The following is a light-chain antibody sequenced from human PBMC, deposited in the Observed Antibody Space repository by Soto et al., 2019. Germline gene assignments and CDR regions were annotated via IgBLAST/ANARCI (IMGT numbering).Light chain of an antibody. J-gene: IGLJ2*01. CDR3: SSYAGSNNLV. CDR1: SSDVGGYTY. V-gene: IGLV2-8*01. CDR2: EVS. Sequence: QSALTQPPSASGSPGQSVTISCTGTSSDVGGYTYVSWYQQHPGKAPKLMIYEVSKRPSGVPDRFSRSKSGNTASLTVSGLQAEDEADYYCSSYAGSNNLVIGGGTKLTVL.